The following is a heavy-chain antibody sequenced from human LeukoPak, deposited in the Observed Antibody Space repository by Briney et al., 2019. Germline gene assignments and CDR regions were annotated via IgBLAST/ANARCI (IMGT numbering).Heavy chain of an antibody. V-gene: IGHV4-39*07. J-gene: IGHJ6*02. CDR3: ARAPPAPMVRGVPYYYYYYGMDV. CDR1: GGSISSSSYY. CDR2: IYYSGST. D-gene: IGHD3-10*01. Sequence: SETLSLTCTVSGGSISSSSYYWGWIRQPSGKGLEWIGSIYYSGSTYYNPSLKSRVTISVDTSKNQFSLKLSSVTAADTAVYYCARAPPAPMVRGVPYYYYYYGMDVWGQGTTVTVSS.